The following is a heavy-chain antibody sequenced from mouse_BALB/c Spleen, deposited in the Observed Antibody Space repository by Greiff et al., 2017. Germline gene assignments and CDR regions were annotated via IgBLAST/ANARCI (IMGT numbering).Heavy chain of an antibody. D-gene: IGHD1-1*01. CDR1: GFTFRCYS. J-gene: IGHJ3*01. CDR2: ISSGGSYT. Sequence: EVKLVESGGGLVKPGGSLKLSCAASGFTFRCYSMSLVRQTPEKRLEWVATISSGGSYTYYPDSVKGRFTISRDNAKNTLYLQMSSLRSEDTAMYYCARQGYGSFWFAYWGQGTLVTVSA. CDR3: ARQGYGSFWFAY. V-gene: IGHV5-9-3*01.